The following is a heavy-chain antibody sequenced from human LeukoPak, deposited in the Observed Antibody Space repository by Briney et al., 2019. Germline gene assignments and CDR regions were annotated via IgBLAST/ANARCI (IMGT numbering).Heavy chain of an antibody. CDR1: GFTFSNYA. D-gene: IGHD1-26*01. CDR3: AKHMVGVTGGLHYFDS. J-gene: IGHJ4*02. Sequence: GGSLRLSCAASGFTFSNYAMSWVREAPGKGLVWVSGISDTGGRTYYAVSVKGRFTISRDNSKNTLYLQMNSLRAEDTAVYYCAKHMVGVTGGLHYFDSSGQGTLVTVSS. V-gene: IGHV3-23*01. CDR2: ISDTGGRT.